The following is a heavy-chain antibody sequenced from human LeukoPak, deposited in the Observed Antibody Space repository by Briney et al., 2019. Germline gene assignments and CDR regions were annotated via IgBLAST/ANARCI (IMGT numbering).Heavy chain of an antibody. J-gene: IGHJ3*02. CDR2: VYDSGTT. Sequence: PSETLSLTCTVSGGSISRYYWSWIRQPPGKGLEWFGYVYDSGTTNYNPSLKSRVTISVDTSKNQFSLKLSSVTAADTAVYYCARGVDTAMVWVAFDIWGQGTMVTVSS. CDR3: ARGVDTAMVWVAFDI. V-gene: IGHV4-4*08. CDR1: GGSISRYY. D-gene: IGHD5-18*01.